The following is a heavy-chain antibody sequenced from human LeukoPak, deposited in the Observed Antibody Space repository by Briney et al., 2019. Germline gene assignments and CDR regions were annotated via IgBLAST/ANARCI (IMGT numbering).Heavy chain of an antibody. CDR3: ARGPGSSGGAYVGDY. J-gene: IGHJ4*01. Sequence: GGSLRLSCAASGYTFSNHWMHWVRQVPGKGLVWVSRIDGGGSSTSYADSVKGRFSISRDNGKSTLYLQMNSLRVEDTAVYYCARGPGSSGGAYVGDYWGHGTLVTVSS. D-gene: IGHD3-22*01. V-gene: IGHV3-74*01. CDR2: IDGGGSST. CDR1: GYTFSNHW.